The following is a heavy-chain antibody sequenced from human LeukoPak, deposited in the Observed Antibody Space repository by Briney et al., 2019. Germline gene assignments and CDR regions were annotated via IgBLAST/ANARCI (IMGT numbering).Heavy chain of an antibody. Sequence: GGSLRLSCAASGFTFSSYYVHWVRQAPGKGVERVAIISYDGSNKYYADSGKDRFTISRDNSKNTLFLQMNSLRAKDTAVYYCAKIPRPYERSGYFDYWGQGTLLTVSS. CDR2: ISYDGSNK. CDR1: GFTFSSYY. CDR3: AKIPRPYERSGYFDY. V-gene: IGHV3-30*18. J-gene: IGHJ4*02. D-gene: IGHD3-22*01.